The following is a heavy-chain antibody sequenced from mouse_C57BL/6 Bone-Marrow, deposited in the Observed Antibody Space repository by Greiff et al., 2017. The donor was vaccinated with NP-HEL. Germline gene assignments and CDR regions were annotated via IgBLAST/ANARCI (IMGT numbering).Heavy chain of an antibody. D-gene: IGHD2-4*01. CDR3: AIEDDYDGEDYAMDY. Sequence: QVQLQQPGAELVKPGASVKVSCKASGYTFTSYWMHWVKQRPGQGLEWIGRLHPSDSATTYNQKFKGTATLTVDKSSSTTYMQLSSLTSEDAAVYVCAIEDDYDGEDYAMDYWGQGTSVTVSS. J-gene: IGHJ4*01. CDR2: LHPSDSAT. V-gene: IGHV1-74*01. CDR1: GYTFTSYW.